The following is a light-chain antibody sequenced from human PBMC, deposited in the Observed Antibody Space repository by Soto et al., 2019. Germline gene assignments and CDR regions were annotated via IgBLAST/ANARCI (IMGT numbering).Light chain of an antibody. V-gene: IGKV1-5*03. CDR1: QSISNW. Sequence: DIQMTQSPSTLPASVGDRVTITCRASQSISNWLAWYQQKPGKAPKLLIYKASTLKSGVPSRFSGSGSGTEFTLTISSLQPDDFATYYCQQYNSYWTFGQGTKVDIK. J-gene: IGKJ1*01. CDR3: QQYNSYWT. CDR2: KAS.